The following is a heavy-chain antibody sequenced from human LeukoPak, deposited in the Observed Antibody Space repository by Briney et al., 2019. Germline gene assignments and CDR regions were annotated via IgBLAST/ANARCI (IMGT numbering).Heavy chain of an antibody. CDR1: GGSISNYY. V-gene: IGHV4-59*01. CDR2: IYYSGST. Sequence: PSETLSLTCTVSGGSISNYYRSWIRQPPGKGLEWIGYIYYSGSTNYNPSLKSRVTISVDTSENPFSLKLSSVTAADTAVYYCARDNPIRGCNSLDYWGQGTLVTVSS. D-gene: IGHD4-23*01. J-gene: IGHJ4*02. CDR3: ARDNPIRGCNSLDY.